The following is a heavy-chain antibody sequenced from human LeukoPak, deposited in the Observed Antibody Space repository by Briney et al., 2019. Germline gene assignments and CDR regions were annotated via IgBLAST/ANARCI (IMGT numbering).Heavy chain of an antibody. V-gene: IGHV3-23*01. CDR1: GFPFSSYA. J-gene: IGHJ4*02. Sequence: GGSLRLSCAASGFPFSSYAMSWVRQAPGKGLEWVSTISNSDDSTYYADSVKGRFTISRDNSENTLFLRMNSLRAEDTAVYYCAKATGYLLWGQGALVIVSS. CDR2: ISNSDDST. CDR3: AKATGYLL. D-gene: IGHD1-14*01.